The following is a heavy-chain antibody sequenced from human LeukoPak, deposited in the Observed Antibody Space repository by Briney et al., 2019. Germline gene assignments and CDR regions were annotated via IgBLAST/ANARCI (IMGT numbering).Heavy chain of an antibody. V-gene: IGHV1-18*01. D-gene: IGHD3-10*01. CDR1: GYTFTSYG. J-gene: IGHJ4*02. CDR3: ARPTMVRGVIIRGYYFDY. Sequence: ASVKVSCKASGYTFTSYGISWVRQAPGQGLEWMGWISAYNGNTNYAQKLQGRVTMTTDTSTSTAYMELRSLRSDDTAVYYCARPTMVRGVIIRGYYFDYWGQGTVVTVSS. CDR2: ISAYNGNT.